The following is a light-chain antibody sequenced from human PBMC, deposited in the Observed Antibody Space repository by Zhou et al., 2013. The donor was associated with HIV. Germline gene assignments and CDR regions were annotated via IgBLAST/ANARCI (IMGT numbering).Light chain of an antibody. CDR2: GAS. J-gene: IGKJ1*01. V-gene: IGKV3-15*01. CDR1: QSVNNY. Sequence: EIVLTQSPATLSVSPGETATLSCRASQSVNNYLAWYQQKPGQAPRLLIYGASTRATGIPARFSGSGSETEFTLTITRLEPEDFAVYYCQQFTASPTWTFGQGTKVEIK. CDR3: QQFTASPTWT.